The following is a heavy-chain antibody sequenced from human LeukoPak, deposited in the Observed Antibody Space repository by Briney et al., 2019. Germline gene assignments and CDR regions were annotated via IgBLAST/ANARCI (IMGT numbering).Heavy chain of an antibody. J-gene: IGHJ4*02. CDR1: GFSFNNYA. CDR3: AKDWTTVVTPKGYYFDS. Sequence: GGPRRLSCAASGFSFNNYAMSWVRQAPGKGLEWVSAISTTGGSTYYADSVKGRFTVSRDNSKNTLSLQMDSLRVEDTALYYCAKDWTTVVTPKGYYFDSWGQGTLVTLSS. CDR2: ISTTGGST. D-gene: IGHD4-23*01. V-gene: IGHV3-23*01.